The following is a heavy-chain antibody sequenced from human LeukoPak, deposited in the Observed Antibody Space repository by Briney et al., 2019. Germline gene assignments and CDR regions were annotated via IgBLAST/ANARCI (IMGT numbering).Heavy chain of an antibody. CDR2: VYYSGST. Sequence: SETLSLTCTVSGGSISGPYWSWVRQPPGKGLEWIGDVYYSGSTHQNPSLKSRVTISVDSSKNQFSLKLRSVTAADTAVYYCARVMGDLASLYHMDVWGKGTTVTVSS. V-gene: IGHV4-59*11. CDR1: GGSISGPY. CDR3: ARVMGDLASLYHMDV. D-gene: IGHD3-16*01. J-gene: IGHJ6*03.